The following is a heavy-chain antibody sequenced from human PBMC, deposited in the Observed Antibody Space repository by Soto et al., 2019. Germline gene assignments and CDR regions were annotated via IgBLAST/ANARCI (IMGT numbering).Heavy chain of an antibody. Sequence: VASVKVSCKASGGTFSSYAISWVRQAPGQGLEWMGGIIPIFGTANYAQKFQGRVTITADKSTSTAYMELSSLRSEDTAVYYCAGGYSSSSLVDYWGQGTLVTVSS. D-gene: IGHD6-6*01. V-gene: IGHV1-69*06. CDR2: IIPIFGTA. J-gene: IGHJ4*02. CDR1: GGTFSSYA. CDR3: AGGYSSSSLVDY.